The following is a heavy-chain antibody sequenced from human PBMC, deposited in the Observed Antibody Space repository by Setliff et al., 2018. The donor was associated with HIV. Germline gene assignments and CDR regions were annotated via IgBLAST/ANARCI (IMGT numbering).Heavy chain of an antibody. CDR2: IGIFRDP. CDR3: ARRDPFWSGYYTVDY. D-gene: IGHD3-3*01. Sequence: KTSETLSLTCTVSGGSISSGGYYWTWIRQTPEKGLEWIGYIGIFRDPKYNPSLQGRVSMSTDMSKKEFSLSLTSVTVADTAVYYCARRDPFWSGYYTVDYWGQGTLVTV. J-gene: IGHJ4*02. V-gene: IGHV4-61*08. CDR1: GGSISSGGYY.